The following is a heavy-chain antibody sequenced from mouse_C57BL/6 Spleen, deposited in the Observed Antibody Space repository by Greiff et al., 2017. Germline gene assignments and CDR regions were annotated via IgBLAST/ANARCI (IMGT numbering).Heavy chain of an antibody. CDR1: GFSLTSYA. CDR2: IWTGGGT. Sequence: VQLQESGPGLVAPSQSLSITCTVSGFSLTSYAISWVRQPPGKGLEWLGVIWTGGGTNYNSALKSRLSISKDNSKSQVFLKMNSLQTDDTARYYCARKRNTGFYYAMDYWGQGTSVTVSS. CDR3: ARKRNTGFYYAMDY. J-gene: IGHJ4*01. V-gene: IGHV2-9-1*01.